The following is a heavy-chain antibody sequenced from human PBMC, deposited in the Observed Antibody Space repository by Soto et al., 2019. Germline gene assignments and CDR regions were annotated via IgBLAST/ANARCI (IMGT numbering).Heavy chain of an antibody. D-gene: IGHD3-9*01. CDR1: GGTFSSYA. J-gene: IGHJ5*02. Sequence: QVQLVQSGAEVKKPGSSVKVSCKASGGTFSSYAISWVRQAPGQGLEWLGGIIPIFGTANYEQKFQGRVTITADESTSTAYMELSSLRSEDTAVYYCARETDYDILTGYYNWFDPWGQGTLVTVSS. CDR2: IIPIFGTA. V-gene: IGHV1-69*12. CDR3: ARETDYDILTGYYNWFDP.